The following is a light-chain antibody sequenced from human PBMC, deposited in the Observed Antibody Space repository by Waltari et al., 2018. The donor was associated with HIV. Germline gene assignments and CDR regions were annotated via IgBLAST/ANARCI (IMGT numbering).Light chain of an antibody. CDR3: QRHGFSFRT. V-gene: IGKV3-20*01. CDR1: QTVSSSD. J-gene: IGKJ1*01. CDR2: GAS. Sequence: VLTQSPGTLSLSPGERATLSCRASQTVSSSDLAWYQQKSGQSPRLLIYGASSRATGIPERFSGSGSGTDFTLTISRLEPEDFAVYYCQRHGFSFRTFGQGTKVEFK.